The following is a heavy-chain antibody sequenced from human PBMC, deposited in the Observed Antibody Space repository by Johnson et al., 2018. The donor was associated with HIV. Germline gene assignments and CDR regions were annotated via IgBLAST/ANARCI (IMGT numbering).Heavy chain of an antibody. D-gene: IGHD3-16*01. V-gene: IGHV3-11*04. CDR1: GFTFSDYY. CDR2: ISSSGGTK. CDR3: ARGGGRGDFDI. Sequence: QVQLVESGGGLVKPGGSLRLSCTASGFTFSDYYMTWIRQAPGKGLDWVSYISSSGGTKYYEDSVKGRFTISRDNAKKSLYLQMNSLRVDDTAVYYCARGGGRGDFDIWGHGTRVSVSS. J-gene: IGHJ3*02.